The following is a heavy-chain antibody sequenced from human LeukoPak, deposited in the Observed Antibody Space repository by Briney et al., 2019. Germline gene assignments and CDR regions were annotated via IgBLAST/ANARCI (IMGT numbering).Heavy chain of an antibody. D-gene: IGHD1-1*01. CDR1: GFTFSSYS. V-gene: IGHV3-21*01. J-gene: IGHJ3*02. Sequence: GGSLRLSCVASGFTFSSYSMNWVRQAPGKGLEWVSSISSSSSYIYYADSVKGRFTISRDNAKNSLYLQMNSLRAEDTAVYYCARDFGTGVKGAFDIWGQGTMVTVSS. CDR2: ISSSSSYI. CDR3: ARDFGTGVKGAFDI.